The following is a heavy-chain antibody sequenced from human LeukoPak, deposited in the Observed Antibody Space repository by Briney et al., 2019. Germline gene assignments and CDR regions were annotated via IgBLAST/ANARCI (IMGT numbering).Heavy chain of an antibody. V-gene: IGHV3-53*01. CDR1: GFTVSSNY. D-gene: IGHD2-15*01. Sequence: PGGSLRLSCAASGFTVSSNYMSWVRQAPGKGLEWVSVIYSGGSTYYADSVKGRFTISRDNAKKSLYLQMNSLRAEDTGVYYCARTGYCSGATCFYYYSYYVDVWGKGTTVTVSS. J-gene: IGHJ6*03. CDR3: ARTGYCSGATCFYYYSYYVDV. CDR2: IYSGGST.